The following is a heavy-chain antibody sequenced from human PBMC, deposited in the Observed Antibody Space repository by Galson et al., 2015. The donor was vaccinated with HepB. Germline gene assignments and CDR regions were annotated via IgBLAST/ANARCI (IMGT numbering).Heavy chain of an antibody. J-gene: IGHJ4*02. V-gene: IGHV4-30-2*01. CDR3: ARDLKSSGRIWPNYFDY. D-gene: IGHD6-19*01. CDR2: IYHSGST. CDR1: GGSISSGGYS. Sequence: TLSLTCAVSGGSISSGGYSWSWIRQPPGKGLEWIGYIYHSGSTYYNPSLKSRVTISVDTSKNQFSLKLSSVTAADTAVYYCARDLKSSGRIWPNYFDYWGQGTLVTVSS.